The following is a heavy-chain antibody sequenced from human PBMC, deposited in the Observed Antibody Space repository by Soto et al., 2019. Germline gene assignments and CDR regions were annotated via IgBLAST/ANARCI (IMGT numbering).Heavy chain of an antibody. CDR1: GFSLGTYG. CDR2: IWYDGRNT. Sequence: PGGSLRLSCAASGFSLGTYGMHWVRQAPGKGLEWVAVIWYDGRNTYYADSVKGRFTISRDTSKNTQCLQMNSLRAEDTAVYYCARGGYSSSSNYDYYYGLDVWGQGTTVTVSS. D-gene: IGHD6-6*01. V-gene: IGHV3-33*01. CDR3: ARGGYSSSSNYDYYYGLDV. J-gene: IGHJ6*02.